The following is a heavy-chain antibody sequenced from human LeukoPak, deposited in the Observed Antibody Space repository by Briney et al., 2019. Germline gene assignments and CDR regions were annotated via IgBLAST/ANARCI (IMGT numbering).Heavy chain of an antibody. V-gene: IGHV4-4*07. D-gene: IGHD6-13*01. CDR2: VSSSGST. J-gene: IGHJ4*02. CDR3: ARMRTTAAGTPSLDY. CDR1: GDSITYFY. Sequence: SETLSLTCSVSGDSITYFYWSWIRQAAGKGLEWIGRVSSSGSTDYNASLKSRVTMSVDTSKNQLSLNLISVTAADTAVYYCARMRTTAAGTPSLDYWGQGTLVTVSS.